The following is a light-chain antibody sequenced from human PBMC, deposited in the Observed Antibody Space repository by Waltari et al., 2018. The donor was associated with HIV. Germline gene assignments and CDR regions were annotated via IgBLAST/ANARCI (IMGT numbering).Light chain of an antibody. J-gene: IGLJ2*01. Sequence: QSALTQPRSVSGSPGQSVTISCTRTSSDVGGHDYVSWFQQHPGKAPKLLVYDVTKRPSGVPNRFSGSKSGSTASLTISGLQAEDQGDYYCCSHAGGSTLFGGGTKLTVL. CDR1: SSDVGGHDY. CDR2: DVT. CDR3: CSHAGGSTL. V-gene: IGLV2-11*01.